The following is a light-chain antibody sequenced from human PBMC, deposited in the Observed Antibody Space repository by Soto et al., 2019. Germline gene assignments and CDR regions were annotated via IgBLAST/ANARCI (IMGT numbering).Light chain of an antibody. V-gene: IGLV1-44*01. Sequence: QLVLTQPPSASGTPGQRVTISCSGSTSNIGSNTVNWYQHLPGTAPKLLIYSNNQRPSGVPDRFSGSKSGTSASLAISGLQSEDEADYYCAAWDDSLNGPVFGGGTKVTVL. CDR2: SNN. CDR3: AAWDDSLNGPV. CDR1: TSNIGSNT. J-gene: IGLJ2*01.